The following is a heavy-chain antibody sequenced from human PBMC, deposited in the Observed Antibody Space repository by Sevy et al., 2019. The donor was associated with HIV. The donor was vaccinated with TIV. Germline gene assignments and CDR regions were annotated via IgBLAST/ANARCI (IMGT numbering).Heavy chain of an antibody. V-gene: IGHV3-21*01. CDR2: ISSSSSYI. D-gene: IGHD3-22*01. CDR1: GFTFSSYS. Sequence: GGSLRLSCAASGFTFSSYSMNWVRQAPGKGLEWVSSISSSSSYIYYADSVKGRFTISRDNAKNSLYLQMNSLRAEDTAVYYCARDLYYYDSRGYYSQDRGQGTLVTVSS. J-gene: IGHJ4*02. CDR3: ARDLYYYDSRGYYSQD.